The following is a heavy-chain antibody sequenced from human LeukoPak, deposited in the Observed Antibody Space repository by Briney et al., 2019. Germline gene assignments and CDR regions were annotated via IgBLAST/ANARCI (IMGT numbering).Heavy chain of an antibody. CDR3: AREVTVTTTWFDP. CDR2: ISGYNGNT. J-gene: IGHJ5*02. D-gene: IGHD1-1*01. V-gene: IGHV1-18*01. CDR1: GYTFTSYG. Sequence: ASVKVSCKASGYTFTSYGISWVRQAAGQGLEWMGWISGYNGNTNYAQKLQGRVTMTTDTSTTTAYMEVRSLKSDDTAVYYCAREVTVTTTWFDPWGQGTLVTVSS.